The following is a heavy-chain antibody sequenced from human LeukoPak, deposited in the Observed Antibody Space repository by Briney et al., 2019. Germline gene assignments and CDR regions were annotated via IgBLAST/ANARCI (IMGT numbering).Heavy chain of an antibody. CDR3: AREGHGDYADNWFDP. Sequence: ASVKVSCKASGYTFTSYDINWVRQATGQGLEWMGWMNPNSGNTGYAQKFQGRVTMTRDTSISTAYMELSRLRSDDTAVYYCAREGHGDYADNWFDPWGQGTLVTVSS. V-gene: IGHV1-8*01. CDR2: MNPNSGNT. J-gene: IGHJ5*02. D-gene: IGHD4-17*01. CDR1: GYTFTSYD.